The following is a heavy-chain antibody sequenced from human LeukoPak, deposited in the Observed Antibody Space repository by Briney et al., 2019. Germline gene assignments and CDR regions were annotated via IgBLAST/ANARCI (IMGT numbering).Heavy chain of an antibody. CDR3: ARGRLTMIRGVTRDAFDI. J-gene: IGHJ3*02. CDR2: INPSGGST. D-gene: IGHD3-10*01. Sequence: ASVKVSCKASGYTSTNYYLHWVRQAPGQGLEWMGIINPSGGSTSYAQKFQGRVTMTSDTSTNTVYMELSSLRSEDTAVYYCARGRLTMIRGVTRDAFDIWGQGTMVPVSS. CDR1: GYTSTNYY. V-gene: IGHV1-46*01.